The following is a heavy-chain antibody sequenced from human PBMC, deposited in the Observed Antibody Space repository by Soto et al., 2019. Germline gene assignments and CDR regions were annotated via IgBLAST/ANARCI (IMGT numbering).Heavy chain of an antibody. CDR2: IYYSGST. CDR3: ARVSSDTAMVVDY. CDR1: GGSISSGGYY. J-gene: IGHJ4*02. Sequence: PSETLSLTCTVSGGSISSGGYYWSWIRQHPGKGLEWIGYIYYSGSTYYNPSLKSRVTISVDTSKNQFSLKLSSVTAADTAVYNCARVSSDTAMVVDYWGQGTRVTVSS. D-gene: IGHD5-18*01. V-gene: IGHV4-31*03.